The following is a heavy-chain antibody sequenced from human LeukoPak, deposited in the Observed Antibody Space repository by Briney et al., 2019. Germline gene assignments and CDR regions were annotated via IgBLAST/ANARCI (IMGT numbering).Heavy chain of an antibody. Sequence: SGTLSLTCAVSGGSISSSNWWSWVRQPPGKGLEWFGEIYHSGSTNYNPSLESRVTISVDKSKNQFSLNLSSVTAADTAVYYCARAWYSGQNLYFDYWGQGTLVTVSS. J-gene: IGHJ4*02. V-gene: IGHV4-4*02. CDR2: IYHSGST. CDR1: GGSISSSNW. D-gene: IGHD1-26*01. CDR3: ARAWYSGQNLYFDY.